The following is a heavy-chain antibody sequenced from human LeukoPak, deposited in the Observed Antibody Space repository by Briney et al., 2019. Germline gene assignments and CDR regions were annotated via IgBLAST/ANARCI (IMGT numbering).Heavy chain of an antibody. CDR2: ISYDGRNK. J-gene: IGHJ4*02. D-gene: IGHD2-2*01. CDR1: GFTFNNYG. CDR3: AKGPLRGTAAAIDY. Sequence: GGSLKLSCAASGFTFNNYGMHWVRQAPGKGLEWVAVISYDGRNKHYPDSVEGRFTISRDISTDTLWLQMDSLRTEDTAVYYCAKGPLRGTAAAIDYWGQGTLVTVSS. V-gene: IGHV3-30*18.